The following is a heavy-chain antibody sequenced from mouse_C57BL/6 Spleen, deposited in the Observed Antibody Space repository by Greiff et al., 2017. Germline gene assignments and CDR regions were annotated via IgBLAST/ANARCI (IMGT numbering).Heavy chain of an antibody. CDR1: GYTFTSYW. J-gene: IGHJ2*01. D-gene: IGHD2-5*01. CDR3: AREGPTIVTTNYFDY. CDR2: IYPGSGST. V-gene: IGHV1-55*01. Sequence: QVQLKQPGAELVKPGASVKMSCKASGYTFTSYWITWVKQRPGQGLEWIGDIYPGSGSTNYNEKFKSKATLTVDTSSSTAYMQLSSLTSEDSAVYYCAREGPTIVTTNYFDYWGQGTTLTVSS.